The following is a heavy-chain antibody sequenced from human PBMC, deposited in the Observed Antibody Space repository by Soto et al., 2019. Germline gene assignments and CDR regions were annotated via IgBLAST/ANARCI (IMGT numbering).Heavy chain of an antibody. CDR3: SRGNGYRSGWTIDF. V-gene: IGHV3-23*01. D-gene: IGHD6-19*01. Sequence: PGGSLRLSCAASGFTFSSYAMSWVRQAPGKGMEWVAAISGSGGSTYYADSVKGRFTISRDDSKSIAYLQMNSLKIEDTAVYYCSRGNGYRSGWTIDFWGQGTLVTVSS. J-gene: IGHJ4*02. CDR2: ISGSGGST. CDR1: GFTFSSYA.